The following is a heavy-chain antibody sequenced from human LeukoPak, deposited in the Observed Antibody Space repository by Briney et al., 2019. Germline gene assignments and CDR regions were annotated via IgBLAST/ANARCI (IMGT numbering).Heavy chain of an antibody. V-gene: IGHV3-74*01. Sequence: PGGSLRLSCSASRFTFSNFNMHWVRQTPGKGLVWVSRINTDGSSTSYADSVKGRFTISRDNAKNTLYLQMNSLRAEDTAVFYCARAVRWRMEYYFDYWGQGTLVTVSS. CDR2: INTDGSST. CDR3: ARAVRWRMEYYFDY. J-gene: IGHJ4*02. D-gene: IGHD3-3*01. CDR1: RFTFSNFN.